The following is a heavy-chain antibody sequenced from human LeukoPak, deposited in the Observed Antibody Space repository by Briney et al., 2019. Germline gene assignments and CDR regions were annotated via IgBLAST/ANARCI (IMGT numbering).Heavy chain of an antibody. V-gene: IGHV3-21*06. Sequence: VGSLRLSCAASGIPFSNYTLTWVRQAPGKGLVWVSSISGSSRYIHYSDSVRGRFPISRDNAKNSVYLQMDSLTADDTAVYYCARVNSALVVSSEGSWAGSLGFDHWGQGILVIVSS. CDR2: ISGSSRYI. CDR3: ARVNSALVVSSEGSWAGSLGFDH. J-gene: IGHJ4*02. D-gene: IGHD3-22*01. CDR1: GIPFSNYT.